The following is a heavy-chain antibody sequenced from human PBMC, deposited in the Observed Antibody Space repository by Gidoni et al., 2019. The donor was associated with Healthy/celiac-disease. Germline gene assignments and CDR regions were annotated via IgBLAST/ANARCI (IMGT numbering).Heavy chain of an antibody. CDR2: IKQDGSEK. D-gene: IGHD1-26*01. J-gene: IGHJ4*02. Sequence: EVQLVESGGGLVQPGGSLRLSCAASGFTFSSYWMSWVRQAPGKGLEWVANIKQDGSEKYYVDSVKGRFTISRDNAKNSLYLQMNSLRAEDTAVYYCARATTYSGSYYHAWGQGTLVTVSS. CDR3: ARATTYSGSYYHA. V-gene: IGHV3-7*01. CDR1: GFTFSSYW.